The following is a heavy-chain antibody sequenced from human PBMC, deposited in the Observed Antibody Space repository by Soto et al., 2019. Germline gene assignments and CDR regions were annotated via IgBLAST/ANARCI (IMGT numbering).Heavy chain of an antibody. CDR1: GFTFSSSR. D-gene: IGHD2-15*01. CDR3: ARPRPVGYWQDV. V-gene: IGHV3-21*01. CDR2: ISSSSSYI. Sequence: LTLSFASVGFTFSSSRLTFFRQAPGKGQEWVSSISSSSSYIYYADSVKGRFTISRDNAKNSLYLQMNSLRAEDTAVSYCARPRPVGYWQDVRGKGTTVTVSS. J-gene: IGHJ6*04.